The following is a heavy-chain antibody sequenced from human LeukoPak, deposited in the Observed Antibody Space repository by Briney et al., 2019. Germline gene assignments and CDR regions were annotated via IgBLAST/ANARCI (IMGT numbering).Heavy chain of an antibody. CDR2: INHSGST. D-gene: IGHD2-2*02. V-gene: IGHV4-34*01. CDR3: ARGGRYCSSTSCYTTEYFQH. Sequence: SETLSLTCAVYGGSFSGYYWSWIRQPPGKGLEWIGEINHSGSTNYNPSLKSRVTISVDTSKNQFSLKLSSVTAADTAVYYCARGGRYCSSTSCYTTEYFQHWGQGTLVTVSS. CDR1: GGSFSGYY. J-gene: IGHJ1*01.